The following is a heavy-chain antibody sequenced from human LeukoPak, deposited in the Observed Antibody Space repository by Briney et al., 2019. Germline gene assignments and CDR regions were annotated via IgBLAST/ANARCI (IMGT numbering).Heavy chain of an antibody. Sequence: SETLSLTCAVYGGSFSGYYWSWIRQPPGKGLEWIGEISHSGSTNYNPSLKSRVTISVDTSKNQFSLKLSSVTAADTAVYYCASLGGPPADYWGQGTLVTVSS. V-gene: IGHV4-34*01. CDR1: GGSFSGYY. J-gene: IGHJ4*02. CDR2: ISHSGST. D-gene: IGHD1-26*01. CDR3: ASLGGPPADY.